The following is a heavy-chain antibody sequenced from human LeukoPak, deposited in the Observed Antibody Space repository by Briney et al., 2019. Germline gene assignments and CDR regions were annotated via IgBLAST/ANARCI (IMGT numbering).Heavy chain of an antibody. D-gene: IGHD3-3*01. CDR1: GYTFTSYY. CDR3: AREAIFGVALNY. J-gene: IGHJ4*02. V-gene: IGHV1-46*01. CDR2: INPSGGST. Sequence: ASVKVSCKASGYTFTSYYMHWVRQAPGRGLEWMGIINPSGGSTSYAQKFQGRVTMTRDMSTSTVYMELGSLRSEDTAVYYCAREAIFGVALNYWGQGTLVTVSS.